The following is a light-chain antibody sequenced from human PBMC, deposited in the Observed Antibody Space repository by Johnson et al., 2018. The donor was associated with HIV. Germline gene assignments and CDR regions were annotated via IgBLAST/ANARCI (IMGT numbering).Light chain of an antibody. CDR3: GTWDSSLTSYV. V-gene: IGLV1-51*01. CDR1: SSNIGSNY. J-gene: IGLJ1*01. Sequence: QSALTQPPSVSAAPGQKVTISCSGSSSNIGSNYVSWYQQLPGTAPKLLIYDNNKRPSGIPGRFSGSKSGPSATLGITGLQTGDEADYYCGTWDSSLTSYVFGAGTKVTVL. CDR2: DNN.